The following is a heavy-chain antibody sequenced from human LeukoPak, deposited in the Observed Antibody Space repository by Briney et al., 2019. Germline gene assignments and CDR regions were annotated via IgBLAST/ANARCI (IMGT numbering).Heavy chain of an antibody. Sequence: PSETLSLTCTVSGGSVSSSTYYWGWIRQPPGKELEWIGTIYYSGSTYYNPSLKSRVTISVDTSKNQFSLKLSSVTAADTAVYYCARDPIQLWSEMGIDYWGQGTLVTVSS. J-gene: IGHJ4*02. V-gene: IGHV4-39*07. D-gene: IGHD5-18*01. CDR3: ARDPIQLWSEMGIDY. CDR2: IYYSGST. CDR1: GGSVSSSTYY.